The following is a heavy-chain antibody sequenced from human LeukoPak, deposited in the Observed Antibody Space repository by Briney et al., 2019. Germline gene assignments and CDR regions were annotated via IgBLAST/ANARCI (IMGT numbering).Heavy chain of an antibody. Sequence: PGGSLRLSCAASGFTFSSYGMHWVRQAPGKGLEWVAVIWYDASNRYYADSVKGRFTISRDNSKNTLYLQMNSLRAEDTAVYYCASRGAIVAYDYWGQGTLVTVSS. CDR1: GFTFSSYG. D-gene: IGHD3-22*01. V-gene: IGHV3-33*01. CDR3: ASRGAIVAYDY. J-gene: IGHJ4*02. CDR2: IWYDASNR.